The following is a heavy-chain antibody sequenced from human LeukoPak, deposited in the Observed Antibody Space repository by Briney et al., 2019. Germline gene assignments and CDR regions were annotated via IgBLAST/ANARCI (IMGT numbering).Heavy chain of an antibody. CDR2: MRNKANSFTT. D-gene: IGHD5/OR15-5a*01. J-gene: IGHJ6*03. CDR1: GFTFSDHY. CDR3: ARALLRKEDYMDV. Sequence: GGSLRLSCAASGFTFSDHYMDWVRQAPGKGLEWVGRMRNKANSFTTEYAASVEGRFTVSRDDSKNSFYLQMHSLRTEDTAVYYCARALLRKEDYMDVWGKGTTVTVSS. V-gene: IGHV3-72*01.